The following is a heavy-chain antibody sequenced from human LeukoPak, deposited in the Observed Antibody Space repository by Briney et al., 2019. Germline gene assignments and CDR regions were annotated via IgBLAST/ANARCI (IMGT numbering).Heavy chain of an antibody. J-gene: IGHJ3*02. Sequence: SETLSLTCSVSGGSISSGSHYWSWIRQPAGKGLEWIGRIYTSGSTNYNPSLKGRVTISVDTSKNQFSLRLSSVTAADTAVYYCAGGTVLLWFGELLPDAFDIWGQGTMVTVSS. V-gene: IGHV4-61*02. CDR2: IYTSGST. D-gene: IGHD3-10*01. CDR3: AGGTVLLWFGELLPDAFDI. CDR1: GGSISSGSHY.